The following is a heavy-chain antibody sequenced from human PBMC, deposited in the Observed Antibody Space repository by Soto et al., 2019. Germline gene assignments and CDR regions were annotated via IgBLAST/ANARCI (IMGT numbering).Heavy chain of an antibody. D-gene: IGHD2-15*01. CDR2: ISYDGSNK. V-gene: IGHV3-30*18. J-gene: IGHJ4*02. CDR1: GFTLSSYG. CDR3: AKDMIPTYCSGGSCYSGPGY. Sequence: GGSLRLSCAASGFTLSSYGMHWVRQAPGKGLEWVAVISYDGSNKYYADSVKGRFTISRDNSKNTLYLQMNSLRAEDTAVYYCAKDMIPTYCSGGSCYSGPGYWGQGTLVTVSS.